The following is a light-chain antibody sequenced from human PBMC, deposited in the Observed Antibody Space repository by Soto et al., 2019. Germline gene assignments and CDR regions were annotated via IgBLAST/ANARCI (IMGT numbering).Light chain of an antibody. J-gene: IGKJ1*01. CDR2: KTS. CDR1: QTISSW. V-gene: IGKV1-5*03. Sequence: DIQMTQSPSTLSASVGDRVTIACRASQTISSWVAWYQQKPGKAPRLLIYKTSSLESGVPSRFSGSGSGTEFTLTISSLQPEDFATYYCQQYNSYWTFAQGTKVDIK. CDR3: QQYNSYWT.